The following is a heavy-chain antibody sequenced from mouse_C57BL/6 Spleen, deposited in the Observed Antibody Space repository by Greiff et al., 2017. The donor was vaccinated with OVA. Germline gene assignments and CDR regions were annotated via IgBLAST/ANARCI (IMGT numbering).Heavy chain of an antibody. V-gene: IGHV3-8*01. CDR3: ARANWDWYFDV. Sequence: EVKLVESGPGLAKPSQTLSLTCSVTGYSITSGYWNWIRKFPGNKLEYMGYISYSGSTYYNPSLKSRISITRDTSKNQYYLQLNSVTTEDTATYYCARANWDWYFDVWGTGTTVTVSS. CDR2: ISYSGST. CDR1: GYSITSGY. D-gene: IGHD4-1*01. J-gene: IGHJ1*03.